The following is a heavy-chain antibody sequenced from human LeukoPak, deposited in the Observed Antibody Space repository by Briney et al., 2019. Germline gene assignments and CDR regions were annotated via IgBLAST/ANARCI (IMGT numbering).Heavy chain of an antibody. J-gene: IGHJ3*02. D-gene: IGHD6-6*01. CDR3: AHGGSIAARDAFDI. CDR2: IYYSGST. V-gene: IGHV4-30-4*08. Sequence: TLSLTCTVSGGSISSGDYYWSWIRQPPGKGLEWIGYIYYSGSTYYNPSLKSRVTISVDTSKNQFSLKLSSVTAADTAVYYCAHGGSIAARDAFDIWGQGTMVTVSS. CDR1: GGSISSGDYY.